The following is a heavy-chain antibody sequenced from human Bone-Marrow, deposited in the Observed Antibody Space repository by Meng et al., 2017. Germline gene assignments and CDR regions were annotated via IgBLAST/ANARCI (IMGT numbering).Heavy chain of an antibody. CDR1: GFTFSSYW. J-gene: IGHJ4*02. V-gene: IGHV3-74*01. CDR2: INSDGSST. CDR3: ARYHILITIFGVVWGPLDY. D-gene: IGHD3-3*01. Sequence: GGSLRLSCAASGFTFSSYWMHWVRQAPGKGLVWVSRINSDGSSTSYADSVKGRFTISRDNAKNTLYLQMNSLRAEDTAVYYCARYHILITIFGVVWGPLDYWGQGTLVTVSS.